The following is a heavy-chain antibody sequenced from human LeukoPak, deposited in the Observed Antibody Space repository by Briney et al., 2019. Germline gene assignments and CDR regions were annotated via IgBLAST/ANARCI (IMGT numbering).Heavy chain of an antibody. J-gene: IGHJ1*01. CDR3: ARAPSEIGGYYPEYFRH. CDR2: IKSDGST. D-gene: IGHD3-22*01. Sequence: GGSLRLSCAASGFTFSTYWMHWVRQAPGKGLVWVSRIKSDGSTNYADSVKGRFTISRDNANNTLSLQMDSLRPEDTGVYYCARAPSEIGGYYPEYFRHWGQGTLVTVSS. CDR1: GFTFSTYW. V-gene: IGHV3-74*01.